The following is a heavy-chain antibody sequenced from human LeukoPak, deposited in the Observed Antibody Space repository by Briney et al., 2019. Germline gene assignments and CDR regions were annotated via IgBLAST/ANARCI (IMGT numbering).Heavy chain of an antibody. CDR1: AYTFTSYN. J-gene: IGHJ4*02. Sequence: GASVKLSRKASAYTFTSYNNNMVRDPTGPGLEWMGWMKAKSGKSGYETKFRGRVTMTKNTSISTAYMKLSSLRSEDTVVYYGAGGGRGYQDYWGQGTLVTVSS. CDR2: MKAKSGKS. CDR3: AGGGRGYQDY. D-gene: IGHD3-22*01. V-gene: IGHV1-8*01.